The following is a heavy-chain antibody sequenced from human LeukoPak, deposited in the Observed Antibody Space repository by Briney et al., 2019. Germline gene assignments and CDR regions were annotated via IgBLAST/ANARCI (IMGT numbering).Heavy chain of an antibody. CDR1: GGPISSYY. Sequence: SDTLSLTCSVCGGPISSYYWIWLRHPPGKGLEGIGYIYYSGSTNYNPSLKSRVTISVDTSKNQFSLKLSSVTAADTAVYYCARHFSLEDGYRGWFDPWGQGTLVTVPS. J-gene: IGHJ5*02. CDR2: IYYSGST. CDR3: ARHFSLEDGYRGWFDP. D-gene: IGHD5-24*01. V-gene: IGHV4-59*08.